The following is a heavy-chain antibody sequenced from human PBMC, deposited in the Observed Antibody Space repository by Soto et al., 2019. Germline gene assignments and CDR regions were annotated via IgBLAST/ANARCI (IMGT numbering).Heavy chain of an antibody. V-gene: IGHV3-23*01. D-gene: IGHD2-2*01. CDR3: AKDTQTHAVAAAILRQHTYYGMDV. CDR1: GFTFKNYA. J-gene: IGHJ6*01. Sequence: EVQLLESGGGLAQPGVSLRLSCEASGFTFKNYAMSWVRQAPGKGLEWISIIRGSGGSSFYADSVKGRFTISRDNSKNTLFLHMNSLRVDDTAVFFCAKDTQTHAVAAAILRQHTYYGMDVWGQGTAVTVSS. CDR2: IRGSGGSS.